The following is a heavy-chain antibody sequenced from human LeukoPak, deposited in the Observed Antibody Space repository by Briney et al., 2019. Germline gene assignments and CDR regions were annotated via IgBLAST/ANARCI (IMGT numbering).Heavy chain of an antibody. CDR3: ARVGDYYDSSFDY. CDR2: ISSSSSTI. Sequence: PGGSLRLSCAASGFTLSSYSMNWVRQAPGKGLEWVSYISSSSSTIYYADSVKGRFAISRDNAKNSLYLQMNSLRAEDTAVYYCARVGDYYDSSFDYWGQGTLVTVSS. V-gene: IGHV3-48*01. J-gene: IGHJ4*02. CDR1: GFTLSSYS. D-gene: IGHD3-22*01.